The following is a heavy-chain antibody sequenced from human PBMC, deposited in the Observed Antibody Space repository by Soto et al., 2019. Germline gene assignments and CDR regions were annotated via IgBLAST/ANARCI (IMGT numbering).Heavy chain of an antibody. CDR1: GGTFSSYS. V-gene: IGHV1-69*01. D-gene: IGHD2-8*01. Sequence: QVQLVQSGAEVKKPGSSVKVSCKASGGTFSSYSINWVRQAPGQGLEWMGEIIPIFGTANYAQKFQGRVTITADESTSKAYMELRSLGPEDRAVYYGPRNGGGTSGGIDYGGQGTLVTSP. CDR3: PRNGGGTSGGIDY. CDR2: IIPIFGTA. J-gene: IGHJ4*02.